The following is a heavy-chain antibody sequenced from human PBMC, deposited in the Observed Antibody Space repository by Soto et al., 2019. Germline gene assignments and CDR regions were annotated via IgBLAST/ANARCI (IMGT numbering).Heavy chain of an antibody. CDR2: ISYDGSSK. D-gene: IGHD3-16*01. CDR3: ALGRGRNKNMDV. Sequence: PGGSLRLSCAASGCTFSSYVMHWVRQAPGKGLEWVAVISYDGSSKYYADSVKGRFTISRDNSKNTLYLQMNSLRAEDTAVYYCALGRGRNKNMDVWGQGTTVTVSS. CDR1: GCTFSSYV. J-gene: IGHJ6*02. V-gene: IGHV3-30*03.